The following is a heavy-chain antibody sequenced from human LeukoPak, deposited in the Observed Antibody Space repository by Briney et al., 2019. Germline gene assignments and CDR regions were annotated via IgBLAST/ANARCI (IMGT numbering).Heavy chain of an antibody. CDR2: ISSSSSYI. V-gene: IGHV3-21*01. CDR3: ARRGIAVAENWFDP. J-gene: IGHJ5*02. CDR1: GFTFSSYS. D-gene: IGHD6-19*01. Sequence: GGPLRLSCAASGFTFSSYSMNWVRQAPGKGLEWVSSISSSSSYIYYADSVKGRFTISRDNAKNSLYLQMNSLRAEDTAVYYCARRGIAVAENWFDPWGQGTLVTVSS.